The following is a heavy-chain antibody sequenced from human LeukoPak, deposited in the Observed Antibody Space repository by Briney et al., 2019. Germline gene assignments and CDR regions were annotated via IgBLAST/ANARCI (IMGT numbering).Heavy chain of an antibody. Sequence: PSETLSLTCTVSGGSISSYYWSWIRQPPGKGLEWIGHIYYSGSTNYNPSLKSRVTISVDTSKNQFSLKLSSVTAADTAVYYCARGAYDFWSGYYSMGVSNFDYWGQGTLVTVSS. CDR2: IYYSGST. V-gene: IGHV4-59*01. CDR3: ARGAYDFWSGYYSMGVSNFDY. J-gene: IGHJ4*02. D-gene: IGHD3-3*01. CDR1: GGSISSYY.